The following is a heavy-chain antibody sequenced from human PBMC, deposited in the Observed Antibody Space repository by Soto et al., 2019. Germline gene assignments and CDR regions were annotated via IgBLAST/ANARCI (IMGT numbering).Heavy chain of an antibody. CDR1: GFSFSAYG. V-gene: IGHV3-33*01. J-gene: IGHJ4*02. Sequence: LVESGGGVVQPGRSLRLSCEASGFSFSAYGMHWVRQAPGKGLERVAVIWFDGSNQYYVDSVKGRFTISRDNSKNTLYLQMKSLRVEDTAVYYCARDMLGEQQLVLWGQGTLVTVSS. CDR2: IWFDGSNQ. D-gene: IGHD6-13*01. CDR3: ARDMLGEQQLVL.